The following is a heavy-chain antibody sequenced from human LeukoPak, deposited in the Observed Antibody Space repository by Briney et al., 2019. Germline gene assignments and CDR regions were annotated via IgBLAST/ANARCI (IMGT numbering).Heavy chain of an antibody. V-gene: IGHV1-69*02. CDR2: IIPILGIA. J-gene: IGHJ4*02. Sequence: ASVKVSCKASGGTFSSYTISWVRQAPGQGLEWMGRIIPILGIANYAQKFQGRVTITADKSTSTAYMELSRLRSDDTAVYYCARVQLAVAVDYWGQGTLVTVSS. D-gene: IGHD6-19*01. CDR1: GGTFSSYT. CDR3: ARVQLAVAVDY.